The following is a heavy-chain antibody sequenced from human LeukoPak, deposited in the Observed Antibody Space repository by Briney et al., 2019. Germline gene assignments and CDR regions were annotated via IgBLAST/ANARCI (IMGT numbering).Heavy chain of an antibody. CDR2: ISGSDAGT. D-gene: IGHD2-15*01. V-gene: IGHV3-23*01. CDR1: GLTFNNYA. Sequence: GGSLRPSFPASGLTFNNYAMSGVRRPPGKGLKGVSPISGSDAGTYYADSVKGRFTISRDNSKSTLYLQMNSLRAEDAAVYYCAKAPLGRCTGVICYYFDYWGQGTLVTVSS. J-gene: IGHJ4*02. CDR3: AKAPLGRCTGVICYYFDY.